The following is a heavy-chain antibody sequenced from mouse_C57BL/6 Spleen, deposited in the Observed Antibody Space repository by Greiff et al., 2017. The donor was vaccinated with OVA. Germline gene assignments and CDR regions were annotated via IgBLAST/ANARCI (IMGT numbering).Heavy chain of an antibody. CDR2: IDPSDSYT. Sequence: QVQLQQPGAELVKPGASVKLSCKASGYTFTSYWMQWVKQRPGQGLEWIGEIDPSDSYTNYNQKFKGKATLTVDTSSSTAYMQLSSLTSEDSAVYYCARLGYGYPYAMDYWGQGTSVTVSS. CDR3: ARLGYGYPYAMDY. J-gene: IGHJ4*01. CDR1: GYTFTSYW. V-gene: IGHV1-50*01. D-gene: IGHD2-2*01.